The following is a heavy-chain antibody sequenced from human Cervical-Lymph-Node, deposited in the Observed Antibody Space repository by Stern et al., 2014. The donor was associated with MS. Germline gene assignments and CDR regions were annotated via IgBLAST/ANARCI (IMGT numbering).Heavy chain of an antibody. Sequence: QVQLVESGGGVVQPGRSLRLSCATSGFTFSSFAMHWVRQAPGKGLEWVAVSASDSSKENYADSVRGRFTISRDSSSRTLYLEMTSLRVEDTALYYCVPGSGAFDSWGQGTLVIVSS. J-gene: IGHJ4*02. CDR1: GFTFSSFA. CDR3: VPGSGAFDS. D-gene: IGHD3-10*01. V-gene: IGHV3-30*03. CDR2: SASDSSKE.